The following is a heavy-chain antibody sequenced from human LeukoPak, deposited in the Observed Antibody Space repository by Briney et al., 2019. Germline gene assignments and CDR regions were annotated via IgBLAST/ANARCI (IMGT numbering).Heavy chain of an antibody. J-gene: IGHJ4*02. CDR1: GYIFTSYG. V-gene: IGHV1-18*01. Sequence: GASVKVSCKASGYIFTSYGISWVRQAPGQGLEWMGWISAYNGNTNYAQKLQGRVTMTTDTSTSTAYMELRSLRSDDTAVYYCARKLGYCSGGSCYLCDYWGQGTLVTVSS. D-gene: IGHD2-15*01. CDR2: ISAYNGNT. CDR3: ARKLGYCSGGSCYLCDY.